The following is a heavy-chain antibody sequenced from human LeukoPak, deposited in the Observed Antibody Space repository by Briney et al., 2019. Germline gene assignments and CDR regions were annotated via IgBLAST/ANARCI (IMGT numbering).Heavy chain of an antibody. CDR2: INPNSGGT. CDR1: GYSFTGYY. Sequence: ASVKVSCKASGYSFTGYYMHWVRQTPGQGLEWMGWINPNSGGTNFAQKFQGRVTMTRDTSISTAYMELSRLRSDDTAVYYCAREYYGRALDPWGQGTLVTVSS. J-gene: IGHJ5*02. CDR3: AREYYGRALDP. D-gene: IGHD3-16*01. V-gene: IGHV1-2*02.